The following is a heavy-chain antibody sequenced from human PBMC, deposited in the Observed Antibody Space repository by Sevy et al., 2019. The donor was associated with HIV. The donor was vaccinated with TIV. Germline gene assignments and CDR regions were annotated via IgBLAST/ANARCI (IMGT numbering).Heavy chain of an antibody. CDR3: ARDRQGITGAGTAIDY. V-gene: IGHV3-48*03. CDR1: GFTFSNYE. CDR2: ISLSGSST. D-gene: IGHD6-19*01. J-gene: IGHJ4*02. Sequence: GGSLRLSCTASGFTFSNYEMNWVRQAPGKGLEWVSYISLSGSSTYYADAVKSRFTISRDNAKNSLYLQMNSLGAEDTAVYYCARDRQGITGAGTAIDYWGQGTLVTVSS.